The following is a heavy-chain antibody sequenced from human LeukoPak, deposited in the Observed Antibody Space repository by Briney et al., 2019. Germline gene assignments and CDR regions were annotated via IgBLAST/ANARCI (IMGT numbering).Heavy chain of an antibody. CDR3: ARDFSSGWYPKDVFDI. V-gene: IGHV1-2*06. J-gene: IGHJ3*02. D-gene: IGHD6-19*01. Sequence: ASVKVSCKASGYNLTGYYMHWVRQAPGQGLEWMGRINPNSGGTKYAQKFRGRVTMTRDTSISTAYMELSRLRSDDTAVYYCARDFSSGWYPKDVFDIWGQGTMVTVSS. CDR1: GYNLTGYY. CDR2: INPNSGGT.